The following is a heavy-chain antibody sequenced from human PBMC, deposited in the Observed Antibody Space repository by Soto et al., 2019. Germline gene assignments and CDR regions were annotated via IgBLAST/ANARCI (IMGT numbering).Heavy chain of an antibody. V-gene: IGHV3-30*18. CDR3: AKDQASGQGSFDS. CDR1: GFTFNIYG. Sequence: GWSLRLSCAASGFTFNIYGMHWVRQAPDKGLEWLALISYDGSNQYYADSVKGRFTISRDNYKNTLFLQMNSLRADDTAVYYCAKDQASGQGSFDSWGQGNMVTLSS. J-gene: IGHJ4*02. CDR2: ISYDGSNQ.